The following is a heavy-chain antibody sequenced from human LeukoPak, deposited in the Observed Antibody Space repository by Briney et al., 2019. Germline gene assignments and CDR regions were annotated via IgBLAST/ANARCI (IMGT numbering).Heavy chain of an antibody. V-gene: IGHV3-74*01. CDR1: GFIFSTHW. CDR2: LDSDGRDA. Sequence: GGSLRLSCAASGFIFSTHWMHWVRRTPGKGLVWVSRLDSDGRDARYADSVKGRFNISRDNAKTTLYLQMNSLRVEDTAVYYCAKEAGGGRQGFDYWGHGILVTVSS. D-gene: IGHD3-16*01. J-gene: IGHJ4*01. CDR3: AKEAGGGRQGFDY.